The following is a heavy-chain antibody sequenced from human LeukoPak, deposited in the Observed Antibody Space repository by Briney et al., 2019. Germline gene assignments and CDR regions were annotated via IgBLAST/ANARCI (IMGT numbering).Heavy chain of an antibody. CDR1: GCTFTSYP. V-gene: IGHV1-69*13. Sequence: SVKVSCKASGCTFTSYPTGWVRQAPGQGLDWRGGIIPIFVTPNYAQKFQGRVTITADESTSTAYMELSSLRSEDTAVYYCARDSTSFNDAFDIWGQGTMVTVSS. D-gene: IGHD2-2*01. CDR3: ARDSTSFNDAFDI. CDR2: IIPIFVTP. J-gene: IGHJ3*02.